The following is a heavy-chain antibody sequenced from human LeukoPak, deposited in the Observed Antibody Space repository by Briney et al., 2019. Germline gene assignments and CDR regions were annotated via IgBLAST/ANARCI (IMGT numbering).Heavy chain of an antibody. J-gene: IGHJ4*02. CDR2: ISGSGGST. V-gene: IGHV3-23*01. D-gene: IGHD3-3*01. Sequence: PGGSLRISCAASGFTFSSYAMSWVRQAPGKGLEWVSAISGSGGSTYYADSVKGRFTISRDNSKNTLYLQMNSLRAEDTAVYYCAKDGAQYYDFWSGYSWGQGTLVTVSS. CDR1: GFTFSSYA. CDR3: AKDGAQYYDFWSGYS.